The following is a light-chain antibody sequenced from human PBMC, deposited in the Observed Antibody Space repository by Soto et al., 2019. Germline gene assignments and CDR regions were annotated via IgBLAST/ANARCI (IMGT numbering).Light chain of an antibody. Sequence: EIVLTQSPGTLSLSPGERATLSCRASQSVSSSYIAWYQQKPGQAPRLLIYGASSRATGIPDRFSGSGSGTDFTLTISSLEPEDFAVYYCQQRSNWLITFGQGTRLEIK. V-gene: IGKV3D-20*02. CDR1: QSVSSSY. CDR2: GAS. CDR3: QQRSNWLIT. J-gene: IGKJ5*01.